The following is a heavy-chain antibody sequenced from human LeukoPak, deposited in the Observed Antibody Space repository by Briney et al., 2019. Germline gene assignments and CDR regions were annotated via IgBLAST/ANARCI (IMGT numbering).Heavy chain of an antibody. D-gene: IGHD3-10*01. CDR2: INPNSGGT. Sequence: ASVKVSCKASGYTFTGYYMHWVRQAPGQGLEWMGWINPNSGGTNYAQKFQGRVTMTRDTSISTAYMELSRLRSDDTAVYYCARNYGSGSYGVFDYWGQGTLVTVSS. J-gene: IGHJ4*02. CDR3: ARNYGSGSYGVFDY. V-gene: IGHV1-2*02. CDR1: GYTFTGYY.